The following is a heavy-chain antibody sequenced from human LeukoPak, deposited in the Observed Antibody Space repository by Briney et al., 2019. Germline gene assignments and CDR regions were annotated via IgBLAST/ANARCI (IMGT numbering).Heavy chain of an antibody. Sequence: GRSLRLSCAASGFTFSSYAMHWVRQAPGKGLEWVAVISYDGSNKYYADSVKGRFTISRDNSKNTLYLQMNSLRAEDTAVYYCARDLSDYWGQGTLATVSS. J-gene: IGHJ4*02. CDR3: ARDLSDY. D-gene: IGHD2/OR15-2a*01. CDR1: GFTFSSYA. V-gene: IGHV3-30-3*01. CDR2: ISYDGSNK.